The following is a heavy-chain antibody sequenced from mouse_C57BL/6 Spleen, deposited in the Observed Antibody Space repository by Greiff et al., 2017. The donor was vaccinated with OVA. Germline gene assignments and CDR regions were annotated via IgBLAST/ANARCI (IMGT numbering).Heavy chain of an antibody. CDR3: ARADYGSYAMDY. V-gene: IGHV1-80*01. J-gene: IGHJ4*01. CDR1: GYAFSSYW. Sequence: QVQLKESGAELVKPGASVKISCKASGYAFSSYWMNWVKQRPGKGLEWIGQIYPGDGDTNYNGKFKGKATLTADKSSSTAYMQLSSLTSEDSAVYFCARADYGSYAMDYWGQGTSVTVSS. D-gene: IGHD1-1*01. CDR2: IYPGDGDT.